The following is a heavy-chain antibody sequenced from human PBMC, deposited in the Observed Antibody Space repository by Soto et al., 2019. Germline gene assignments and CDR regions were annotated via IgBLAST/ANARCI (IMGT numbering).Heavy chain of an antibody. CDR3: AGGGAGSGPFTWELPDH. CDR1: GNTFTYRY. Sequence: SVKVSCKALGNTFTYRYLHWVRQAPGQALEWMGWITPFSGDVHYAQKFQERVTITRDRSINTAYMQMSSLRSEDTAMYFCAGGGAGSGPFTWELPDHWGQGTLVTSPQ. CDR2: ITPFSGDV. V-gene: IGHV1-45*02. D-gene: IGHD1-26*01. J-gene: IGHJ4*02.